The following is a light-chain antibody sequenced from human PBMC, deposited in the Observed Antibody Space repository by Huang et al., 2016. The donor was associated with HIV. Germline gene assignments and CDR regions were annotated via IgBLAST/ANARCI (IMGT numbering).Light chain of an antibody. CDR2: DAS. V-gene: IGKV3-15*01. J-gene: IGKJ1*01. CDR1: QSVNNK. Sequence: EVVMTQSPVTLSVSPGERATLSCRASQSVNNKLAWVQQKPGQAPRLLIHDASIRATGIPDRFSGGGSGTEFTLTISSLQSEDFAVYYCQQYNNWPPWTFGQGTKVEIK. CDR3: QQYNNWPPWT.